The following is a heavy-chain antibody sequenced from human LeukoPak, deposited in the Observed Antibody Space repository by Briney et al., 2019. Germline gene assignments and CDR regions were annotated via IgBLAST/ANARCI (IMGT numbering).Heavy chain of an antibody. Sequence: PGGSLRLSCAASGFTFSSYAMSWVRQAPGKGLEWVSAISGSGGSTYYADSVKGRFTISRDNSKNTLYLQMNSLRAEDTAVYYCAKVPAVAVAVFWFDPWGQGTLVTVSS. CDR3: AKVPAVAVAVFWFDP. D-gene: IGHD6-19*01. CDR1: GFTFSSYA. J-gene: IGHJ5*02. V-gene: IGHV3-23*01. CDR2: ISGSGGST.